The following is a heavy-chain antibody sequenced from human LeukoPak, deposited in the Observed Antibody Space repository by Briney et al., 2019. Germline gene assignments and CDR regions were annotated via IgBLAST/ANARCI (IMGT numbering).Heavy chain of an antibody. CDR3: ARHTSGSYYMDV. CDR1: GGSSSGYY. J-gene: IGHJ6*03. Sequence: PSETLSLTCAVDGGSSSGYYRSWIRQPPGKGLEWIGEINHSGSTNYNPSLKSRVTISVDTSKNQFSLKLSSVTAADTAVYYCARHTSGSYYMDVWGKGTTVTISS. V-gene: IGHV4-34*01. D-gene: IGHD3-10*01. CDR2: INHSGST.